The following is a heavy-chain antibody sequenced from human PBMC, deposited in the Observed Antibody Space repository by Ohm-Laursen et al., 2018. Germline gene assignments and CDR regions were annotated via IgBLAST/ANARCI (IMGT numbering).Heavy chain of an antibody. D-gene: IGHD3-3*01. V-gene: IGHV4-39*01. CDR1: GGSISSSSYC. Sequence: SETLSLTCSVSGGSISSSSYCWGWIRQPPGKGLEWIGNIYYSGSTYYNPSLRSRVSISIHTSQNQFSLKRSSATATDTAVYYCARAFWNGYNDAFDVWGQGTMVTVSS. CDR2: IYYSGST. J-gene: IGHJ3*01. CDR3: ARAFWNGYNDAFDV.